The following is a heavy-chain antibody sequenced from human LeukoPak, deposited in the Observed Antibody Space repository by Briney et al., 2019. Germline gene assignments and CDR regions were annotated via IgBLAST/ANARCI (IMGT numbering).Heavy chain of an antibody. Sequence: ASVKVSCKASGYTFTGYYMHWVRQAPGQGLEWMGWINPNSGGTNYAQKFRGRVTMTRDTSISTAYMELSRLRSDDTAVYYCARYGSGYYYGDCWGQGTLVTVSS. V-gene: IGHV1-2*02. J-gene: IGHJ4*02. CDR3: ARYGSGYYYGDC. CDR1: GYTFTGYY. CDR2: INPNSGGT. D-gene: IGHD3-22*01.